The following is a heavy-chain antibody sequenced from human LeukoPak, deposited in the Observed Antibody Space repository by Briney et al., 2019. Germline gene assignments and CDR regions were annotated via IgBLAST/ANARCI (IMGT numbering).Heavy chain of an antibody. J-gene: IGHJ4*02. Sequence: PSETLSLTCTVSGGSISSYYWSWIRQPAGKGLECSGRIYTSGSTNYTPSLQSRVTMSVDTSKNQFSLTLSSVTAADTAVYYCARETRVSGSLNFDYWGQGTLVTVSS. V-gene: IGHV4-4*07. CDR2: IYTSGST. D-gene: IGHD1-26*01. CDR3: ARETRVSGSLNFDY. CDR1: GGSISSYY.